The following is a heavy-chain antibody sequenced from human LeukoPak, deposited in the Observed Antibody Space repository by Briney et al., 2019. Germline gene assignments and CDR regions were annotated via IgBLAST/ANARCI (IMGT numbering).Heavy chain of an antibody. CDR3: TRDLLTRYSSSRRRPPKKNWFDP. Sequence: ASVKVSCKASGYTFTSYYMHWVRQAPGQGLEWMGIINPSGGSTSYAQKFQGRVTMTRDMSTSTVYMELSSLRSEDTAVYYCTRDLLTRYSSSRRRPPKKNWFDPWGQGTLVTVSS. J-gene: IGHJ5*02. CDR1: GYTFTSYY. D-gene: IGHD6-13*01. V-gene: IGHV1-46*01. CDR2: INPSGGST.